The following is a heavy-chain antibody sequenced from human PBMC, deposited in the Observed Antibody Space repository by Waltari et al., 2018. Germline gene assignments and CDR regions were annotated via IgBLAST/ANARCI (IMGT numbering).Heavy chain of an antibody. V-gene: IGHV4-38-2*01. D-gene: IGHD3-22*01. Sequence: QVQLQESGPGLVKPSETLSLTCAVSGYSISSGYYWGWTRQPPGKGLEWIGSIYHSGSTYYNPSLKSRVTISVDTSKNQFSLKLSSVTAADTAVYYCARLGSGYYYVVDYWGQGTLVTVSS. CDR1: GYSISSGYY. CDR3: ARLGSGYYYVVDY. CDR2: IYHSGST. J-gene: IGHJ4*02.